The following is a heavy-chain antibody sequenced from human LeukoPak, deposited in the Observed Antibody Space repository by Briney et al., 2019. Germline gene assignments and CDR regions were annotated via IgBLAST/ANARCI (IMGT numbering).Heavy chain of an antibody. CDR3: AIAAASSASAFDI. CDR1: GYTFTSYG. Sequence: ASVKVSCKASGYTFTSYGISWVRQAPGQGLEWMGWINTNTGNPTYAQGFTGRFVFSLDTSVSTAYLQISSLKAEDTAVYYCAIAAASSASAFDIWGQGTMVTVSS. J-gene: IGHJ3*02. CDR2: INTNTGNP. V-gene: IGHV7-4-1*02. D-gene: IGHD6-25*01.